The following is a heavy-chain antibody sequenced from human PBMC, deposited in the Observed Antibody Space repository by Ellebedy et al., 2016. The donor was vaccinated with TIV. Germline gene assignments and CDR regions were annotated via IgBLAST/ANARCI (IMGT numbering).Heavy chain of an antibody. CDR3: AKDYSGLRGLDV. CDR2: ISGSGCST. J-gene: IGHJ6*02. V-gene: IGHV3-23*01. Sequence: PGGSLRLSCAASGFTFSSYAMSWVRQAPGKGLEWVSSISGSGCSTYYADSVKGRFTISRDNSKNTLYLQMNSLRAEDTAVYYCAKDYSGLRGLDVWGQGTTVTVSS. CDR1: GFTFSSYA. D-gene: IGHD5-12*01.